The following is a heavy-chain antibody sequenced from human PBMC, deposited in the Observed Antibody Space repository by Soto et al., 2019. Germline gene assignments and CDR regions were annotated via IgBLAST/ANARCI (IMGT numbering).Heavy chain of an antibody. J-gene: IGHJ4*02. V-gene: IGHV3-23*01. CDR3: AKGFYGSWSYYNERAFDS. D-gene: IGHD3-10*01. Sequence: GGSLRLSCAASGFTFSNYAISWVRQTPGKGLEWVSVISGSGDFTYYADSVKGRFTISRDNPKNTIYLQMNSLRAEDTAVYYCAKGFYGSWSYYNERAFDSWGQGTLVTVSS. CDR2: ISGSGDFT. CDR1: GFTFSNYA.